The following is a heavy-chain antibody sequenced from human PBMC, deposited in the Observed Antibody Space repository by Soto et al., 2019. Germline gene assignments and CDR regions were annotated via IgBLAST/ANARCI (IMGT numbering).Heavy chain of an antibody. V-gene: IGHV4-39*01. CDR2: IYYSGST. D-gene: IGHD4-17*01. CDR1: GGSISSSSYY. Sequence: SETLSLTCTVSGGSISSSSYYWGWIRQPPGKGLEWIGSIYYSGSTYYNPSLKSRVTISVDTSKNQFSLKLSSVTAADTAVYYCARPKADYGDYEIAFDIWGQGTMVTVSS. J-gene: IGHJ3*02. CDR3: ARPKADYGDYEIAFDI.